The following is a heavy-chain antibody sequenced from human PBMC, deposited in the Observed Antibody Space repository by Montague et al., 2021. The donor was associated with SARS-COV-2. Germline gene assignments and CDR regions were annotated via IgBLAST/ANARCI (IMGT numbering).Heavy chain of an antibody. CDR3: ARHRDRCTVGSQAVFDA. CDR2: VCYGGST. CDR1: SDSISSRSHC. Sequence: SETLSLTCTVSSDSISSRSHCWAWIRQPPGKRLEWIGTVCYGGSTSYNLSLKSRVTISLETSKRQFSLTLYSVTVADTAVYCCARHRDRCTVGSQAVFDAWGQGTMVSVSS. J-gene: IGHJ3*01. V-gene: IGHV4-39*01. D-gene: IGHD4-23*01.